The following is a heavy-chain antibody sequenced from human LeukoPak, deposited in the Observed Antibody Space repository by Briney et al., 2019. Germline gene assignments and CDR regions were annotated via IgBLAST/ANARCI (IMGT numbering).Heavy chain of an antibody. V-gene: IGHV4-4*07. CDR3: ARDWRSSWFDYYYYYMDV. Sequence: SETLSLTCTVSGGSISSYYWSWIRQPAGKGLELIGRIYTSGSTNYNPSLKSRVTISVDKSKNQFSLKLSSVTAADTAVYYCARDWRSSWFDYYYYYMDVWGKGTTVTVSS. J-gene: IGHJ6*03. D-gene: IGHD6-13*01. CDR2: IYTSGST. CDR1: GGSISSYY.